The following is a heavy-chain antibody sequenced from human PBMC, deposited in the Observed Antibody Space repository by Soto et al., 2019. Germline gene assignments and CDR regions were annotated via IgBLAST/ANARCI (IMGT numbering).Heavy chain of an antibody. J-gene: IGHJ4*02. CDR3: ARPYDSSQSPRFDY. V-gene: IGHV1-18*01. Sequence: GASVKVSCKASGYSFTTYGIFWVRQAPGQGLEWMGWISPYNGKTNYAQNLQVRVSMTTDTSTTTAYMELRSLRSDDTAVYYCARPYDSSQSPRFDYWGQGTLVTVSS. CDR1: GYSFTTYG. CDR2: ISPYNGKT. D-gene: IGHD3-22*01.